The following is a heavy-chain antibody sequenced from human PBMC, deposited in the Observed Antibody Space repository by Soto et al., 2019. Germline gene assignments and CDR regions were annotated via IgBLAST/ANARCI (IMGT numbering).Heavy chain of an antibody. CDR3: ARGGELLWFGDRVPVGWFDP. V-gene: IGHV4-30-2*01. CDR1: GGSISSGGYS. D-gene: IGHD3-10*01. CDR2: IYHSGST. Sequence: KASETLSLTCAVSGGSISSGGYSWSWIRQPPGKGLEWIGYIYHSGSTYYNPSLKSRVTISVDRSKNQFSLKLSSVTAADTAVYYCARGGELLWFGDRVPVGWFDPWGQGTLVTVSS. J-gene: IGHJ5*02.